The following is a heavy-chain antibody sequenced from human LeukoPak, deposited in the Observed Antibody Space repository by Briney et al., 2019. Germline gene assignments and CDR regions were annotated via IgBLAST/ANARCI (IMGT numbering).Heavy chain of an antibody. J-gene: IGHJ1*01. CDR3: ARATVEETAEYFQH. V-gene: IGHV7-4-1*02. CDR2: INTNTGNP. D-gene: IGHD4-23*01. CDR1: GYTFTTYS. Sequence: ASVKVSCTASGYTFTTYSMHWVRQAPGQGLEWMGWINTNTGNPTYAQGFTGRFVFSLDTSVTTAYLQISSLKAEDTAVYYCARATVEETAEYFQHWGQGTLVTVSS.